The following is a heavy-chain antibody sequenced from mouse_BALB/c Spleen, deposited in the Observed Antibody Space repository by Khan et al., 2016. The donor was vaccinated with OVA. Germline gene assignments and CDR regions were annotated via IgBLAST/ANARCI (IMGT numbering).Heavy chain of an antibody. J-gene: IGHJ4*01. CDR2: ISSGGSYT. CDR1: GFTFSSYG. CDR3: ARLYAMDY. V-gene: IGHV5-6*01. Sequence: EVHLVESGGDLVKPGGSLKLSYAASGFTFSSYGMSWVRQTPDKRLEWVATISSGGSYTYYPDSVKGRFTISRDNAKNTLYLQMSSLKSEDTARYYCARLYAMDYWGQGTSVTVSS.